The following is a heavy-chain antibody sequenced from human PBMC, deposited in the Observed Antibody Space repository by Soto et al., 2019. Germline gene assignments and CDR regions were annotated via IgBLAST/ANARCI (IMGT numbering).Heavy chain of an antibody. CDR3: ARERSAAGTGWFDP. V-gene: IGHV1-8*01. CDR2: MNPNSGNT. D-gene: IGHD6-13*01. CDR1: GYTFTSYD. J-gene: IGHJ5*02. Sequence: QVQLVQSGAEVKKPGASVKVSCKASGYTFTSYDINWVRQATGQGLEWMGWMNPNSGNTGYAQKFQGRVTVPRNTSISTAYLELSSLRSEDTAVYYCARERSAAGTGWFDPWGQGTLVTVSS.